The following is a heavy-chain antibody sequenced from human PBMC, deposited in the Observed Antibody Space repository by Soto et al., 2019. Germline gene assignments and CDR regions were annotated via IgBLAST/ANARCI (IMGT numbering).Heavy chain of an antibody. CDR2: INPNSGDT. D-gene: IGHD1-7*01. Sequence: ASVKVSCKVSGYTLTELSMHWVRQAPGKGLEWMGWINPNSGDTNYAQKFQGWVTMTRDTSISTAYMELSRLRSDDTAVYYCARDGRELELRNYYYGMDVWGQGTTVTVSS. J-gene: IGHJ6*02. V-gene: IGHV1-2*04. CDR3: ARDGRELELRNYYYGMDV. CDR1: GYTLTELS.